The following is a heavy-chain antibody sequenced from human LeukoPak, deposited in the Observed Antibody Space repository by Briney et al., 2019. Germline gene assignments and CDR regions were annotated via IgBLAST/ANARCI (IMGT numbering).Heavy chain of an antibody. J-gene: IGHJ4*02. CDR2: INPNSGDT. CDR1: GYTXTDFY. Sequence: ASVKVSCKASGYTXTDFYLHWVRQAPGQGLEWMGWINPNSGDTNYAQKFQARVTMTRDTSINTAYMELSGLKSDDTAVYFCARENPGVPFDYWGQGTLVTVSS. CDR3: ARENPGVPFDY. D-gene: IGHD3-3*01. V-gene: IGHV1-2*02.